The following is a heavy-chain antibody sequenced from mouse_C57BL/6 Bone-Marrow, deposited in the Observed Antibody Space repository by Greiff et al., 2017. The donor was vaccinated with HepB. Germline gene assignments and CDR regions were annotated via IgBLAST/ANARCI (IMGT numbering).Heavy chain of an antibody. V-gene: IGHV1-82*01. CDR1: GYAFSSSW. J-gene: IGHJ1*03. CDR3: ARMGYYGSSYDWYFDV. CDR2: IYPGDGDT. Sequence: QVHVKQSGPELVKPGASVKISCKASGYAFSSSWMNWVKRRPGKGLEWIGRIYPGDGDTNYNGKFKGKATLTADKSSSTAYMQLSSLTSEDSAVYFCARMGYYGSSYDWYFDVWGTGTTVTVSS. D-gene: IGHD1-1*01.